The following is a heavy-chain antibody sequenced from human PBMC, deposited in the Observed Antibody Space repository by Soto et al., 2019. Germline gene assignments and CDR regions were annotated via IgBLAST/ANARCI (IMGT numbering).Heavy chain of an antibody. CDR2: ISDSGGST. Sequence: VQLLEFGGGLVQPGRSLRLSCAASGFTFNSYAMSWVRQAPGKGLEWVSGISDSGGSTYYADSMKGRFSISRDNSKNTLYVQMSSLRAEDTAVYYCARGSLAARPYHYDYWGQGTLVTVSS. V-gene: IGHV3-23*01. D-gene: IGHD6-6*01. J-gene: IGHJ4*02. CDR3: ARGSLAARPYHYDY. CDR1: GFTFNSYA.